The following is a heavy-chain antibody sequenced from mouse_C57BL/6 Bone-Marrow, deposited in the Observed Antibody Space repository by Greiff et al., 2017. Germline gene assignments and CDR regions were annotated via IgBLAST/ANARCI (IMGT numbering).Heavy chain of an antibody. CDR1: GYAFTNYL. CDR3: ARGNSDYFDY. CDR2: INPGSGGT. Sequence: QVQLQQSGAELVRPGTSVKVSCKASGYAFTNYLIEWVKQRPGQGLEWIGVINPGSGGTNYNEKFKGKATLTADKSSSTAYMQLSSLTSEDSAVYFCARGNSDYFDYWGQGTTRTVSS. J-gene: IGHJ2*01. V-gene: IGHV1-54*01.